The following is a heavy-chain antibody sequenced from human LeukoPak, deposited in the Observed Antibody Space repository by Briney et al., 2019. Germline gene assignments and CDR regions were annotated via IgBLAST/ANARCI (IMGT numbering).Heavy chain of an antibody. CDR2: IYYSGST. Sequence: SETLSLTCTVSGGSISSSSYYWGWIRQPPGKGLEWIGSIYYSGSTYYNPSLKNRVTISVDTSKNQFSLKLSSVTAADTAVYYCARGGTIFGIGFDPWGQGTLVTVSS. CDR1: GGSISSSSYY. D-gene: IGHD3-3*01. V-gene: IGHV4-39*07. CDR3: ARGGTIFGIGFDP. J-gene: IGHJ5*02.